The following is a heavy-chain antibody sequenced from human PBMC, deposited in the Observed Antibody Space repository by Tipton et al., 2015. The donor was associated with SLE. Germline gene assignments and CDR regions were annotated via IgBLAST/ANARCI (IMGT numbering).Heavy chain of an antibody. CDR2: IKDDGSDR. CDR3: ARETSSGAFDI. D-gene: IGHD3-10*01. J-gene: IGHJ3*02. Sequence: SLRLSCAASGFTFSDFWMSWVRQAPGKGLEWVANIKDDGSDRSDSVRGRFTISRDNAQRSLYLQMNRLSSDDTAVYYCARETSSGAFDIWGQGTMVTVSS. CDR1: GFTFSDFW. V-gene: IGHV3-7*01.